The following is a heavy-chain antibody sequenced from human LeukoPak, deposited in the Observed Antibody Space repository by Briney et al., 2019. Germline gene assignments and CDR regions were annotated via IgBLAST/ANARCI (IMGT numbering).Heavy chain of an antibody. CDR3: ARSAPIAATTWFDP. Sequence: SETLSLTCTVSGGFISSSSYYWGWIRQPPGKGLEWIGSIYYSGSTYYNPSLKSRVTISVDTSKNQFSPKLSSVTAADTAVYYCARSAPIAATTWFDPWGQGTLVTVSS. CDR2: IYYSGST. V-gene: IGHV4-39*01. D-gene: IGHD6-13*01. CDR1: GGFISSSSYY. J-gene: IGHJ5*02.